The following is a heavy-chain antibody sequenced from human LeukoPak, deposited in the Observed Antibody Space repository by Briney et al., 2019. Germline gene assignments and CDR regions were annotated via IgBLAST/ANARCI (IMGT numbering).Heavy chain of an antibody. CDR1: GGSLSSYY. CDR3: ARDGGYYDSSGYFDY. CDR2: IYYSGST. V-gene: IGHV4-59*01. D-gene: IGHD3-22*01. Sequence: SETLSLTCTVSGGSLSSYYWSWIRQPPGKGLEWIGYIYYSGSTNYNPSLKSRVTISVDTSKNQFSLNLSSVTAADTAVYYCARDGGYYDSSGYFDYWGRGTLVTVSS. J-gene: IGHJ4*02.